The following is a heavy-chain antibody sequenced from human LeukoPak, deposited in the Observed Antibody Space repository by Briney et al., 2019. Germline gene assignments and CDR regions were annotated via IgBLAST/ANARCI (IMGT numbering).Heavy chain of an antibody. CDR2: ISSSSSYI. CDR3: ARDRWHDY. J-gene: IGHJ4*02. Sequence: GGSLRLSCAASGFTFSSYNMNWVRQAPGKGLEWVSSISSSSSYIYYADSVKGRFTITRDSAKNSLFLQMNSLRAEDTAVYYCARDRWHDYWGQGTLVTVSS. V-gene: IGHV3-21*01. D-gene: IGHD2-15*01. CDR1: GFTFSSYN.